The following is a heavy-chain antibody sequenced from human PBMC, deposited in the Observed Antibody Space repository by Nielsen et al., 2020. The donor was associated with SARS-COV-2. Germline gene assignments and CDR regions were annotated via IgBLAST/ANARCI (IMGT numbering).Heavy chain of an antibody. CDR2: ISYDGSNK. CDR3: AKDFYDSSGYLKLDAFDI. D-gene: IGHD3-22*01. J-gene: IGHJ3*02. CDR1: GFTFSSYG. Sequence: GGSLRLSCAASGFTFSSYGMHWVRQAPGKGLEWVAVISYDGSNKYYADSVKGRFTISRDNSKNTLYLQMNSLRAEDTAVYYCAKDFYDSSGYLKLDAFDIWGQGTMVTVSS. V-gene: IGHV3-30*18.